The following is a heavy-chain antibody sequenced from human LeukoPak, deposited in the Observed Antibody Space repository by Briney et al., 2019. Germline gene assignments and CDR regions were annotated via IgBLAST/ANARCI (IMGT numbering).Heavy chain of an antibody. D-gene: IGHD3-3*01. J-gene: IGHJ4*02. Sequence: PGGSLRLSCAASGFTVSGNYMSWVRQAPGKGLEWVSDINWNGGSTGYADSVKGRFTISRDNAKNSLYLQMNSLRAEDTALYYCTRAPGYYEFWSGYDGEYFDYWGQATLVTVSS. CDR1: GFTVSGNY. CDR2: INWNGGST. V-gene: IGHV3-20*04. CDR3: TRAPGYYEFWSGYDGEYFDY.